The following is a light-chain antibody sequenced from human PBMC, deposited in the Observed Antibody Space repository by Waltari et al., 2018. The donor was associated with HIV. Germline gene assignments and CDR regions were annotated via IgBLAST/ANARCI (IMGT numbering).Light chain of an antibody. CDR3: QQYDNWLS. V-gene: IGKV3-15*01. CDR2: GAS. Sequence: VMTQSPATLSVSPGERATLSCRASQSVTSNLAWYQLKPAPAPRLLMYGASTRATGIPARFSGSGSGTEFTLTISSLQSEDFAVYVCQQYDNWLSFGGGTKVEIK. J-gene: IGKJ4*01. CDR1: QSVTSN.